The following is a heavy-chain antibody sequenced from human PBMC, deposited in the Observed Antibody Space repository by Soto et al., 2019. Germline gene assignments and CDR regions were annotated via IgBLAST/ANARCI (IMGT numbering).Heavy chain of an antibody. D-gene: IGHD5-18*01. CDR2: IWYDGSNK. V-gene: IGHV3-33*01. CDR3: ARYELSQLWPTTLDY. Sequence: QVQLVESGGGVVQPGRSLRLSCAASGFTFSSYGMHWVRQAPGKGLEWVAVIWYDGSNKYYADSVKGRFTISRDNSKNTLYLQMNSLRAEDTAVYYCARYELSQLWPTTLDYWGQGTLVTVSS. CDR1: GFTFSSYG. J-gene: IGHJ4*02.